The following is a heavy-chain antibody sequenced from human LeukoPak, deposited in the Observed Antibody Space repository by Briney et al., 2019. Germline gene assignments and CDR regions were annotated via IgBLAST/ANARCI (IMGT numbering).Heavy chain of an antibody. V-gene: IGHV1-2*04. D-gene: IGHD3-22*01. CDR3: ARDPRGWLLQNYYYYMDV. CDR1: GYTFTGYY. Sequence: GASVKVSCKASGYTFTGYYMHWVRQAPGQGLEWMGWINSNSGGTNYAQKFQGWVTMTTDTSTSTAYMELRSLRSDDTAVYYCARDPRGWLLQNYYYYMDVWGKGTTVTVSS. J-gene: IGHJ6*03. CDR2: INSNSGGT.